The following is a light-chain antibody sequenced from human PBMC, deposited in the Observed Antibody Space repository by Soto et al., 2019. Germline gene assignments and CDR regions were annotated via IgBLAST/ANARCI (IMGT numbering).Light chain of an antibody. J-gene: IGKJ4*01. V-gene: IGKV3-20*01. Sequence: EIVLTQSPGTLSLSPGERATLSCRASQSVDKNYLAWYQRKPGQAPRLLIHATSSRATGIPDRFSGSGSGTDFALTSSRLEPEDFAVFYCQQYAASPIAFGGGTKVEIK. CDR1: QSVDKNY. CDR2: ATS. CDR3: QQYAASPIA.